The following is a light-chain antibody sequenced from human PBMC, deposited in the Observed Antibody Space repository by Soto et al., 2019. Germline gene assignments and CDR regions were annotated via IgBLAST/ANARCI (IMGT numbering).Light chain of an antibody. CDR2: DAS. CDR1: QSVDRY. J-gene: IGKJ5*01. V-gene: IGKV3-20*01. CDR3: QQYGSSPIT. Sequence: EVVLTQSPDTLSLSPGETATLSCRASQSVDRYVAWYQQKPGQAPRLLISDASGRATGIPDRFSGSGSETDFSLTINRLEPEDFAVYFCQQYGSSPITFGQGTRLEIK.